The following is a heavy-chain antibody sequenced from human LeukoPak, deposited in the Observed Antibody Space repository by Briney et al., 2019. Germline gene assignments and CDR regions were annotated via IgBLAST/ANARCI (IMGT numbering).Heavy chain of an antibody. Sequence: SETLSLTCTVSGGSISSYYWSWIRQPPGKGLEWMGYINYSGSTNYNPSLKSRVIISEDTSKNQFSLRLSSVTAADTAVYYCARDLVGYSTSWFNWFDPWGQGTLVTVSS. D-gene: IGHD6-13*01. CDR2: INYSGST. CDR1: GGSISSYY. V-gene: IGHV4-59*01. J-gene: IGHJ5*02. CDR3: ARDLVGYSTSWFNWFDP.